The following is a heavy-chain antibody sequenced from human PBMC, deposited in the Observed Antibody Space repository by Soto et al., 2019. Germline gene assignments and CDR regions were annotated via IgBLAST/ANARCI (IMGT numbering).Heavy chain of an antibody. CDR3: ARDDEYSGNGMDV. J-gene: IGHJ6*02. CDR1: GFTFSNYG. V-gene: IGHV3-33*01. Sequence: QVPLVESGGGVVQPGRSLRLSCAASGFTFSNYGMHWVRQAPGKGLEWVAVILNDGSNRHHADSVKDRFTISRDNSKNMLYLQMHSLRAEDTAVYYCARDDEYSGNGMDVWGQGTTVTVS. D-gene: IGHD3-10*01. CDR2: ILNDGSNR.